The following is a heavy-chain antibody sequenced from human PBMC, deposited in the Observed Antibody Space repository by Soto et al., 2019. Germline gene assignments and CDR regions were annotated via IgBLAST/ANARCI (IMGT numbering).Heavy chain of an antibody. J-gene: IGHJ6*02. Sequence: QVQLVQSGAEVKKPGSSVKVSCKASGGTFSSYAISWVRQAPGQGLEWMGGIIPIFGTANYAQKFQGRVTITADNSTSTAYMELSSLRSEDTAVYYCARDEAVVVPAVLYYYYYGMDVWGQGTTVTVSS. CDR3: ARDEAVVVPAVLYYYYYGMDV. D-gene: IGHD2-2*01. CDR1: GGTFSSYA. V-gene: IGHV1-69*06. CDR2: IIPIFGTA.